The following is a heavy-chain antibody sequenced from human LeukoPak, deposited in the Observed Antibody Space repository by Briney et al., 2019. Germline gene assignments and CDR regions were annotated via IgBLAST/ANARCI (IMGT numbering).Heavy chain of an antibody. CDR3: ARGSEGSGSYYNPASAFPAFDY. CDR2: INPNSGGT. CDR1: GYTFTGYY. D-gene: IGHD3-10*01. Sequence: ASVKVSCKASGYTFTGYYMHWVRQAPGQGLEWMGWINPNSGGTNYAQKFQGRVTMTRDTSISTAYMELSRLRSDDTAVYYCARGSEGSGSYYNPASAFPAFDYWGQGTLVTVSS. V-gene: IGHV1-2*02. J-gene: IGHJ4*02.